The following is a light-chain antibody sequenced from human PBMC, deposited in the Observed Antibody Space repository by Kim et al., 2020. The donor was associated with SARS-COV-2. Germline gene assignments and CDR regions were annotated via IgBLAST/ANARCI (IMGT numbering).Light chain of an antibody. CDR1: SSNIGNKY. CDR3: GTWDSSLSAHWV. J-gene: IGLJ3*02. Sequence: KVTISCSGSSSNIGNKYVSWYQQLPGTAPKLLIYDNNKRPSGIPDRFSGSKSGTSATLGITGLQTGDEADYYCGTWDSSLSAHWVFGGGTQLTVL. V-gene: IGLV1-51*01. CDR2: DNN.